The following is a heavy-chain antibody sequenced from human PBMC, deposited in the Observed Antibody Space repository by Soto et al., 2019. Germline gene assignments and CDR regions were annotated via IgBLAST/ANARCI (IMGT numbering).Heavy chain of an antibody. CDR3: ARRSSGWSFDY. D-gene: IGHD6-19*01. J-gene: IGHJ4*02. CDR2: ISGSGGST. CDR1: GFTFSNYA. V-gene: IGHV3-23*01. Sequence: EVQLLESGGGLVQPGGSLRLSCAASGFTFSNYAMSWVRQAPGKGLEWVSAISGSGGSTYYADSVKGRFTFSRDNSKNTLYLQMNSLRAEDTDVYYCARRSSGWSFDYWGQGTLVTVSS.